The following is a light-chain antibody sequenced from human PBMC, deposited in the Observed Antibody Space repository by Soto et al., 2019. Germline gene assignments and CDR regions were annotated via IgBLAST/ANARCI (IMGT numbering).Light chain of an antibody. Sequence: DIQMTPSPSSLSASVSGIVVITCRASQGISSYFVGYQQKPGKAAKRLIYAAATLQSGVPSRFIGSRACTNFIPIIISLQPEDFSTDYCHQANGFPPTFGHETRLEIK. CDR2: AAA. V-gene: IGKV1-12*01. J-gene: IGKJ5*01. CDR1: QGISSY. CDR3: HQANGFPPT.